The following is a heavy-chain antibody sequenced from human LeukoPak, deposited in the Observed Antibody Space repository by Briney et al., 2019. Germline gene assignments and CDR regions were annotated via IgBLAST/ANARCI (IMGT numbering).Heavy chain of an antibody. Sequence: SSETLSLTCTVSGGSISSYYWSWIRQPPGKGLEWIGYIYYSGSTKYNPSLKSRVTISVDTSKNQFSLKLSSGTGADTAVYYCAREADGTGESSLDYWGQGTLVTVSS. CDR2: IYYSGST. V-gene: IGHV4-59*01. D-gene: IGHD7-27*01. CDR1: GGSISSYY. J-gene: IGHJ4*02. CDR3: AREADGTGESSLDY.